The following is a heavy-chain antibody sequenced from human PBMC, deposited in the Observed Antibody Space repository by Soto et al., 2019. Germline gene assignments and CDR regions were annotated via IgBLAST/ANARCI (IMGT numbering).Heavy chain of an antibody. V-gene: IGHV4-39*01. J-gene: IGHJ4*02. CDR1: GGSISSSSYY. CDR3: ARSHYPGDYFDY. D-gene: IGHD1-26*01. CDR2: IYYSGST. Sequence: SETLSLTCTVPGGSISSSSYYWGWIRQPPGKGLEWIGSIYYSGSTYYNPSLKSRVTISVDTSKNQFSLKLSSVTAADTAVYYCARSHYPGDYFDYWGQGTLVTVSS.